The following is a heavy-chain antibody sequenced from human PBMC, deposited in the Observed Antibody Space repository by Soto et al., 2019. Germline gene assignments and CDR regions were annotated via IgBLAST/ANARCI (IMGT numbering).Heavy chain of an antibody. CDR1: GESLSDGVDY. CDR3: AKTTAGRGYFDP. D-gene: IGHD4-17*01. Sequence: QVLLQESGPGLLKPSQTLSLTCTVSGESLSDGVDYWSWIRQSSGGGLEWIGYVFHTGRTSYNPSLKSRVTISADTSKNQFSLRLTSLTAADTAVYYWAKTTAGRGYFDPWGHGSPVTVSS. J-gene: IGHJ4*01. V-gene: IGHV4-31*03. CDR2: VFHTGRT.